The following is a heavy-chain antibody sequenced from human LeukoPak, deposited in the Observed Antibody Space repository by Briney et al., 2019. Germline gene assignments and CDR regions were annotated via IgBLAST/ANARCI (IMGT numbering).Heavy chain of an antibody. V-gene: IGHV1-8*01. CDR2: MNPNSGNT. Sequence: VASVKVSCKASGYTFTSYDINWVRQATGQGLEWMGWMNPNSGNTGYAQKFQGRVTMTRNTSISTAYMELSSLRSEDTAVYYCARGPIGYRSGGSCYGIVSDYWGQGTLVTVSS. CDR3: ARGPIGYRSGGSCYGIVSDY. D-gene: IGHD2-15*01. CDR1: GYTFTSYD. J-gene: IGHJ4*02.